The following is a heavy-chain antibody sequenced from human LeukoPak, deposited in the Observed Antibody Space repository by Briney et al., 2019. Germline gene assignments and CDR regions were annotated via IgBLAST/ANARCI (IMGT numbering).Heavy chain of an antibody. CDR2: IRSKTYGGTT. D-gene: IGHD4-23*01. CDR3: TRDPLNYGGNLDY. J-gene: IGHJ4*02. CDR1: GFTFGDYA. Sequence: GGSLRLSCTGSGFTFGDYAMSWVRQAPGKGLEWVGFIRSKTYGGTTEYAASVKGRFTISRDDSKSIVYLQMNSLKTEDTAVYYCTRDPLNYGGNLDYWGQGTLVTVSS. V-gene: IGHV3-49*04.